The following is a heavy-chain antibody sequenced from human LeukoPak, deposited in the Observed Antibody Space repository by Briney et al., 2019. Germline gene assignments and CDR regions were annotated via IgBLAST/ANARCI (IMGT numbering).Heavy chain of an antibody. CDR3: AKAALNYYDSSAFDY. CDR2: ISGSGGST. Sequence: GGSLRLSCAASGVTFSSYAMSWVRQAPGKGLEWVSAISGSGGSTYYADSVKGRFTISRDNSKNTLYLQMNSLRAEDTAVYYCAKAALNYYDSSAFDYWGQGTLVTVSS. D-gene: IGHD3-22*01. V-gene: IGHV3-23*01. J-gene: IGHJ4*02. CDR1: GVTFSSYA.